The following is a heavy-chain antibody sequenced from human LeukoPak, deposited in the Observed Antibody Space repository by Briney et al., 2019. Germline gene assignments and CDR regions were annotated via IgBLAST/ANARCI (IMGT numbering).Heavy chain of an antibody. Sequence: GGSLRLSCASSGSSVSNNYMSSARQAPGKGLEGVSVIYSRGATYYADSVKGRFTISRDNSKNTLYLQMNSLRVEDTAVYYCAAMNYCGQGTLVTVSS. D-gene: IGHD2-2*01. CDR1: GSSVSNNY. CDR2: IYSRGAT. J-gene: IGHJ4*02. CDR3: AAMNY. V-gene: IGHV3-53*01.